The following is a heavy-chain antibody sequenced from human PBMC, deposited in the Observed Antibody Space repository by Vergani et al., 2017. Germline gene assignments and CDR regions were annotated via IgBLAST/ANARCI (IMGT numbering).Heavy chain of an antibody. Sequence: QMQLQESGPGLVKASETLSLTCTVSGDSIISRSYYWGWIRQPPGKGLEWIGSIYNSGNGNSSSSLKSRVTMSADTSKNQFSRRLTFVSAADTAVYYCASGKYYSDSTSHFRGRYFDVWGRGTLVTVPS. CDR1: GDSIISRSYY. J-gene: IGHJ2*01. V-gene: IGHV4-39*01. CDR2: IYNSGNG. CDR3: ASGKYYSDSTSHFRGRYFDV. D-gene: IGHD3-16*01.